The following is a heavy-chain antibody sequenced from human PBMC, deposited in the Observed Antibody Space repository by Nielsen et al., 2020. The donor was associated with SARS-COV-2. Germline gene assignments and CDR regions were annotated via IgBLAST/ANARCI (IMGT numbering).Heavy chain of an antibody. V-gene: IGHV1-18*01. CDR1: GYTFTSYG. CDR2: ISAYNGNT. D-gene: IGHD5-18*01. CDR3: ARIDTAMVTTSYYYYGMDV. Sequence: ASVKVSCKASGYTFTSYGISRVRQAPGQGLEWMGWISAYNGNTNYAQKLQGRVTMTTDTSTSTAYMELRSLRSDDTAVYYCARIDTAMVTTSYYYYGMDVWGQGTTVTVSS. J-gene: IGHJ6*02.